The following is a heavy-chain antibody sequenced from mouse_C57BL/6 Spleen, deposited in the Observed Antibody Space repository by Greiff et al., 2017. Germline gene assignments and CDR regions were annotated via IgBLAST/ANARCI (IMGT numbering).Heavy chain of an antibody. CDR1: GYSFTGYF. CDR3: ARGAYYGSSYPYWYFDV. D-gene: IGHD1-1*01. Sequence: VQLQQSGPELVKPGASVKISCKASGYSFTGYFMNWVKQSHGKSLEWIGRINPYNGDTFYNQKFKGKATLPVDKSSRTAPMELLSLTSEDFAVYYCARGAYYGSSYPYWYFDVWGTGTTVTVSS. J-gene: IGHJ1*03. V-gene: IGHV1-37*01. CDR2: INPYNGDT.